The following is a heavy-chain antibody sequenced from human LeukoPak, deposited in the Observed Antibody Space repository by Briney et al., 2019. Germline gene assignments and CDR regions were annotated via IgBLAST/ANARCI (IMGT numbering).Heavy chain of an antibody. CDR2: INHSGST. CDR3: ARDLTHYYYGMDV. Sequence: SETLSLTCAVYGGSFSDYYWSWIRQPPGKGLEWIGEINHSGSTNYNPSLKSRVTISVDKSKNQFSLKLSSVTAADTAVYYCARDLTHYYYGMDVWGQGTTVTVSS. J-gene: IGHJ6*02. V-gene: IGHV4-34*01. CDR1: GGSFSDYY.